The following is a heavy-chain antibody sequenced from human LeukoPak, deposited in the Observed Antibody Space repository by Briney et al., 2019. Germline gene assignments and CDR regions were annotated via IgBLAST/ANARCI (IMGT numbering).Heavy chain of an antibody. CDR1: GGSISSYY. Sequence: SETLSLTCTVSGGSISSYYWSWIRQPPGKGLEWIGYSYNTGSTNYNPSLKSRVTISVDKSQNQFCLKLSSVTAEDTAVYYCARHGGSWTFDYWGQGILVAVSS. CDR2: SYNTGST. CDR3: ARHGGSWTFDY. V-gene: IGHV4-59*08. D-gene: IGHD6-13*01. J-gene: IGHJ4*02.